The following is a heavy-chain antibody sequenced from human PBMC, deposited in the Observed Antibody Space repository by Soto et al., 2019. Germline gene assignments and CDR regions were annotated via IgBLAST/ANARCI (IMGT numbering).Heavy chain of an antibody. V-gene: IGHV3-23*01. CDR1: VFTFGSYD. Sequence: GALRLTCSASVFTFGSYDFCWVRQAPGKGLEGVSGIKGNGDNTYYAQSVKGRFTISRDNSKQTVYLQINSLRAEDTGVYYRAREIHCNYDGLDFWGPRAKVTGFS. CDR2: IKGNGDNT. CDR3: AREIHCNYDGLDF. D-gene: IGHD1-7*01. J-gene: IGHJ6*02.